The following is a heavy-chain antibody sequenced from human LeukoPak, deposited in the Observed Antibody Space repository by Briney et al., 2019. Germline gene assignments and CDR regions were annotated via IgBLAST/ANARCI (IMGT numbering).Heavy chain of an antibody. D-gene: IGHD3-22*01. J-gene: IGHJ4*02. CDR1: SGSMSSYY. Sequence: SETLSLTCAVSSGSMSSYYWSWIRQPPGQGLEWIGYINYTGFTNNCPSLDRRLTISLDTAMKLFSLSLRSVTAADTAMYYCARGGSGYPLDYWGEGTLVTVS. V-gene: IGHV4-59*01. CDR2: INYTGFT. CDR3: ARGGSGYPLDY.